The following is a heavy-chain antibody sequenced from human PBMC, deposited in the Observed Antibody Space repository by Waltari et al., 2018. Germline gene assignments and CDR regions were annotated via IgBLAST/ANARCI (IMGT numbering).Heavy chain of an antibody. J-gene: IGHJ4*02. CDR3: ARSGSEHDY. V-gene: IGHV3-7*01. D-gene: IGHD2-8*02. CDR1: RFTFSNYW. CDR2: IKQDGSEK. Sequence: GQLVVSGGGLVQPGWSLSLSFLVSRFTFSNYWLSWVRQAPGKGLEWVANIKQDGSEKNYVDSVKGRFTISRDNAKNSLYLQMNSLRAEDTAVYYCARSGSEHDYWGQGTLVTVSS.